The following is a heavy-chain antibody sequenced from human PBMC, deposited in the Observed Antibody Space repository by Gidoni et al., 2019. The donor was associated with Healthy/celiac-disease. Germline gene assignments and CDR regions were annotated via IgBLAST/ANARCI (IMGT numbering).Heavy chain of an antibody. V-gene: IGHV3-23*01. CDR2: IRGSGGST. CDR3: AKAPVAVAEVGGSVPFFDY. D-gene: IGHD6-19*01. CDR1: GFPFSRYA. Sequence: EVQLLESGGGLVQPGGSLRLSCAASGFPFSRYAMSWVRQAPGKGLEWVSAIRGSGGSTYYADSVKGRFTISRDNSKNTLYLQMNSLRAEDTAVYYCAKAPVAVAEVGGSVPFFDYWGQGTLVTVSS. J-gene: IGHJ4*02.